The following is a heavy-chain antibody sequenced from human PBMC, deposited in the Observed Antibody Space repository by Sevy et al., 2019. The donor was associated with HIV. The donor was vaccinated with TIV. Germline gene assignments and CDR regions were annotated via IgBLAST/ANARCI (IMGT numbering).Heavy chain of an antibody. V-gene: IGHV3-64D*06. Sequence: GGSLRLSCSASGFTFSSYAMHWVRQAPGKGLEYVSAISSNGGSTYYADSVKGRFTISRDNSKNTLYLQMGSLRAEDTSVYYCVKTGQRLVRFGWFDPWGQGTLVTVSS. CDR1: GFTFSSYA. CDR2: ISSNGGST. CDR3: VKTGQRLVRFGWFDP. D-gene: IGHD6-13*01. J-gene: IGHJ5*02.